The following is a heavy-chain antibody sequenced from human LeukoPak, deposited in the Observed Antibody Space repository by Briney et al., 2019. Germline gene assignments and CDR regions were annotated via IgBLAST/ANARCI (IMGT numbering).Heavy chain of an antibody. J-gene: IGHJ4*02. CDR1: GFTVSSNW. CDR2: VNQDESQK. Sequence: GGSLRLSCAASGFTVSSNWMSWVRQAPGRGLEWVANVNQDESQKYYVDSVKGRFTISKDNAKNSLNLQMNSLRAEDTGVYYCARANYDIRGQGTLVTVSS. D-gene: IGHD3-9*01. CDR3: ARANYDI. V-gene: IGHV3-7*01.